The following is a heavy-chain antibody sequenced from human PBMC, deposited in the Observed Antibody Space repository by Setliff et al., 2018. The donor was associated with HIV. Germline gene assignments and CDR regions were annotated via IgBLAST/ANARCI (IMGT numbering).Heavy chain of an antibody. Sequence: GPTLVNPTETLTLTCTVSGFSLSNTTMGVSWIRQPPGKALEWLAHIFPNDEKSYSASLKSRLTITKDTSKNQVVLTMTNMDPVDTATYYCAHSPEFYSSIVWGQGTLVTVSS. V-gene: IGHV2-26*01. CDR2: IFPNDEK. D-gene: IGHD2-15*01. CDR3: AHSPEFYSSIV. CDR1: GFSLSNTTMG. J-gene: IGHJ4*02.